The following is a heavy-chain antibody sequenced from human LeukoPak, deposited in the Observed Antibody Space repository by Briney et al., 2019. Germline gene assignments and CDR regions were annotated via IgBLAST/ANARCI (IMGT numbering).Heavy chain of an antibody. V-gene: IGHV4-59*01. J-gene: IGHJ5*02. CDR3: ALLVLGSTTRLGP. CDR2: IYYKGST. Sequence: SETLSLTCTVSGGSINNYYWRWIRQPPGEGLEWIGYIYYKGSTNYNSSFKSRVTIPVDTSKNQFSQRLSSVTAADTAVYYCALLVLGSTTRLGPWGQGTRVTVSS. CDR1: GGSINNYY. D-gene: IGHD2/OR15-2a*01.